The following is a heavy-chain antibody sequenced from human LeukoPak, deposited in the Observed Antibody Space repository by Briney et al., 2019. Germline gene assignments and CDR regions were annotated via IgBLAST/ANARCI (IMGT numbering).Heavy chain of an antibody. D-gene: IGHD6-19*01. V-gene: IGHV1-8*02. Sequence: ASVKVSCKASGYTFTGYYMHWVRQAPGQGLEWMGWMNPNSGNTGYAQKFQGRVTMTRNTSISTAYMELSSLRSEDTAVYYCASIAVAGYSLDYWGQGTLVTVSS. CDR3: ASIAVAGYSLDY. J-gene: IGHJ4*02. CDR2: MNPNSGNT. CDR1: GYTFTGYY.